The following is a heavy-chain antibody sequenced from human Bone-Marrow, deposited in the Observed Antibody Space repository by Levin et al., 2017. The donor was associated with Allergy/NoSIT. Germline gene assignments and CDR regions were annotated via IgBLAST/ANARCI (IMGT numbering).Heavy chain of an antibody. CDR2: INPNSGGT. Sequence: ASVKVSCKASGYSFTGYYIHWVRQAPGQGLEWVGWINPNSGGTNHAQRFQGRVTMTRDTSINTAYLELRRLRSDDKAVYYCARAGGYTYGLPHYFDYWGPGTLVIVSS. J-gene: IGHJ4*02. CDR1: GYSFTGYY. CDR3: ARAGGYTYGLPHYFDY. D-gene: IGHD5-18*01. V-gene: IGHV1-2*02.